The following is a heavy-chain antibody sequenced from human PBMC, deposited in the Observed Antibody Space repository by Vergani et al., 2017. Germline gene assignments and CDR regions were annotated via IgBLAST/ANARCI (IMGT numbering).Heavy chain of an antibody. V-gene: IGHV3-33*01. CDR1: GFTFSSYG. J-gene: IGHJ3*02. Sequence: QVQLVESGGGVVQPGRSLRLSCAASGFTFSSYGMHWVRQAPVKGLEWVAVIWYDGSNKYYADSVKGRFTISRDNSKNTLYLQMNSLRAEDTAVYYCAGVATSLFNWNYAAFDIWGQGTMVTVSS. CDR3: AGVATSLFNWNYAAFDI. D-gene: IGHD1-7*01. CDR2: IWYDGSNK.